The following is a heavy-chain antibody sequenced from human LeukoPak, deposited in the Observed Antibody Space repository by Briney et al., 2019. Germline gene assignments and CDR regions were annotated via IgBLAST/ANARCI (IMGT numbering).Heavy chain of an antibody. J-gene: IGHJ4*02. D-gene: IGHD2-2*02. CDR2: IWYDGSNK. CDR1: GFTFSSYG. Sequence: GGSLRLSCAASGFTFSSYGMHWVRQAPGKGLEWVAVIWYDGSNKYYADSVKGRFTISRDNSKNTLYLQMNSLRAEDTAVYYCARGPGVVPAAIDYWGQGTLVTVSS. V-gene: IGHV3-33*01. CDR3: ARGPGVVPAAIDY.